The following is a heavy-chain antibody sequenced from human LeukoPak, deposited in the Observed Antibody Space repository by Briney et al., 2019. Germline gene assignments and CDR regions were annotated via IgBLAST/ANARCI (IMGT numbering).Heavy chain of an antibody. D-gene: IGHD3-22*01. V-gene: IGHV1-8*03. CDR2: MNPNSGNT. CDR3: ARDLGQYYDTSDNWFDP. Sequence: ASVKVSCKASGYTFTSYDINWVRQATGQGLGWMGWMNPNSGNTGYAQKFQGRVTITRNTSISTAYMELSSLRAEDTAVYYCARDLGQYYDTSDNWFDPWGQGTLVTVSS. J-gene: IGHJ5*02. CDR1: GYTFTSYD.